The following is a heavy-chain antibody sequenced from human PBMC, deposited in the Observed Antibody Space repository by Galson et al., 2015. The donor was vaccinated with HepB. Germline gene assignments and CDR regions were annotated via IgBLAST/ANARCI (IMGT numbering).Heavy chain of an antibody. J-gene: IGHJ6*02. D-gene: IGHD2-2*02. CDR3: ARVPAAILVDEPYYGMDV. CDR2: IDPSDSYT. Sequence: QSGAEVKKPGESLRISCKGSGYSFTSYWISWVRQMPGKGLEWMGRIDPSDSYTNYSPSFQGHVTISADKSISTAYLQWSSLKASDTAMYYCARVPAAILVDEPYYGMDVWGQGTTVTVSS. V-gene: IGHV5-10-1*01. CDR1: GYSFTSYW.